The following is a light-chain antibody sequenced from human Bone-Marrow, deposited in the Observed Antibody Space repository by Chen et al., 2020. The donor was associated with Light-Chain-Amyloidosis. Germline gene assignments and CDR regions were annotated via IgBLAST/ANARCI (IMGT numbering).Light chain of an antibody. CDR3: QVWDRGSDRPV. CDR1: NIGSTS. V-gene: IGLV3-21*02. J-gene: IGLJ3*02. Sequence: SYVLTQPSSVSVAPGQTATIACGGNNIGSTSVHWYQQTPGQAPLLVVYDDSDRPSGIPERVSGADSGNTAPLSIGRVEAGDEAGYYCQVWDRGSDRPVFGGGTKLTVL. CDR2: DDS.